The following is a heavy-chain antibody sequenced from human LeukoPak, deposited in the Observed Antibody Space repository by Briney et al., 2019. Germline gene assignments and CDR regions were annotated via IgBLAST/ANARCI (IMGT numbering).Heavy chain of an antibody. Sequence: PSETLSLTCAVYGESFSGYYWSWIRQPPGKGLEWIGEINHSGSTNYNPSLKSRVTISVDTSKNQFSLKLSSVTAADTAVYYCARRPLTYYYDSSGYYNYFDYWGQGTLVTVSS. J-gene: IGHJ4*02. V-gene: IGHV4-34*01. CDR3: ARRPLTYYYDSSGYYNYFDY. CDR2: INHSGST. D-gene: IGHD3-22*01. CDR1: GESFSGYY.